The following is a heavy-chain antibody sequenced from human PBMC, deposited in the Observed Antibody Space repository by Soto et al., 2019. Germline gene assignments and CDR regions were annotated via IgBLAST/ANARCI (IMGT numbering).Heavy chain of an antibody. V-gene: IGHV4-34*01. CDR2: INHSGST. J-gene: IGHJ3*02. Sequence: QVQLQQWGAGLLKPSETLSLTCAVYGGSFSGYYWSWIRQPPGKGLEWIGEINHSGSTNYNPSLKSRVTISVDTSKTQFSLKLSSVTAADTAVYYCARGRDDAFDIWGQGTMVTVSS. CDR3: ARGRDDAFDI. CDR1: GGSFSGYY.